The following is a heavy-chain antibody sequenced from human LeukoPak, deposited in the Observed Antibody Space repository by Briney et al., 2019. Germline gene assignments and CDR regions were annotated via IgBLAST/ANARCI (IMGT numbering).Heavy chain of an antibody. Sequence: GGSLRLSCAASGLTFSSDSMVWVRQAPGKGLVWVSYINADGTSTTYADSVKGRFTISRDNAKKTVYLQMNSLTSEDTAVYYCARSRDGLGLWGQGTLVTVSS. CDR1: GLTFSSDS. D-gene: IGHD3-16*01. CDR3: ARSRDGLGL. CDR2: INADGTST. V-gene: IGHV3-74*01. J-gene: IGHJ4*02.